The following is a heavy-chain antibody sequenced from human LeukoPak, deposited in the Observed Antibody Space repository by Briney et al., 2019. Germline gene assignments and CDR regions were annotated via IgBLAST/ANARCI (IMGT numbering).Heavy chain of an antibody. J-gene: IGHJ4*02. CDR3: ARGPPWVWTF. CDR1: GFTFSSYS. D-gene: IGHD3/OR15-3a*01. V-gene: IGHV3-21*01. CDR2: ISSSSSYI. Sequence: SGGSLRLSCAASGFTFSSYSMNWVRQAPGKGLEWVSSISSSSSYIYYADSVKGRFTISRDNAKNSLYLQMNSLRAEDTAVYYCARGPPWVWTFWGQGTLVTVSS.